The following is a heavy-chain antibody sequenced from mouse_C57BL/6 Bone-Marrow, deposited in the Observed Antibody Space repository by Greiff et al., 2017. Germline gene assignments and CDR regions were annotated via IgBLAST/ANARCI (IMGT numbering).Heavy chain of an antibody. CDR3: ATIYYDDDLYAMDY. J-gene: IGHJ4*01. Sequence: QVHVKQSGAELVRPGTSVKVSCQASGYAFTNYLLEWVKQRPGQGLEWIGVINPGSGGTNYNEQFKGKATLTAAKSSSTAYLQLSSLTSEDSAVYFCATIYYDDDLYAMDYWGQGTSVTVSA. CDR1: GYAFTNYL. CDR2: INPGSGGT. V-gene: IGHV1-54*01. D-gene: IGHD2-4*01.